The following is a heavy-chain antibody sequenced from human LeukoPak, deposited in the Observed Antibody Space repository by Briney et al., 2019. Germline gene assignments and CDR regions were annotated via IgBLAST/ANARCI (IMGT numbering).Heavy chain of an antibody. CDR1: GGSISSSSYY. V-gene: IGHV4-39*07. J-gene: IGHJ5*02. CDR3: ARVKYRSSWYEGDWFDT. Sequence: PSETLSLTCTVSGGSISSSSYYWGWIRQPPGKGLEWIGSIYYSGSTYYNPSLKSRATISVDTSKNQSSLKLSSVTAADTAVYYCARVKYRSSWYEGDWFDTWGQGTLVTVSS. CDR2: IYYSGST. D-gene: IGHD6-13*01.